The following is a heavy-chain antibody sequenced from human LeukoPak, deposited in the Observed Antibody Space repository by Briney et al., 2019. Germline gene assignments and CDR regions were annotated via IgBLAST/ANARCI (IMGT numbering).Heavy chain of an antibody. Sequence: SGGSLRLSCAASGFTFSSYAMRWGRQARGRGLEWVSAISGSGGSTYYADSVKGRFTISRDNSKNTLYLQMNSLRAEDTAVYYCAKPRSDYWGQGTLVTVSS. CDR3: AKPRSDY. CDR2: ISGSGGST. J-gene: IGHJ4*02. CDR1: GFTFSSYA. V-gene: IGHV3-23*01. D-gene: IGHD6-13*01.